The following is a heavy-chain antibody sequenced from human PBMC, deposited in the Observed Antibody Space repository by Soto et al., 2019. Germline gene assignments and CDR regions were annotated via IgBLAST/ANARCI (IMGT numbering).Heavy chain of an antibody. V-gene: IGHV3-33*01. J-gene: IGHJ3*02. CDR1: GFTVSSYG. CDR2: IWYDGSNK. CDR3: ARDDFSCSGGSCYMANAFDI. D-gene: IGHD2-15*01. Sequence: PGGSLRLSCAASGFTVSSYGMHWVRQAPGKGLEWVAVIWYDGSNKYYADSVKGRFTISRDNSKNTLYLQMNSLRAEDTAVYYCARDDFSCSGGSCYMANAFDIWGQGTIVTVSS.